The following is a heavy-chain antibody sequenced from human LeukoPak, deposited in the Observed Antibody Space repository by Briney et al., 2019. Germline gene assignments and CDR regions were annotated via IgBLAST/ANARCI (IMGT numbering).Heavy chain of an antibody. CDR1: GFTFSTYG. Sequence: PGGSLRLSCAASGFTFSTYGMHWVRQAPGKGLEWLAVIWYDGSNIYYADSLKGRFTISRDNSKNTLYLQMNSLRAEDTAVYYCARDPPGAAADHFDYWGQGTLVTVSS. D-gene: IGHD6-13*01. CDR3: ARDPPGAAADHFDY. CDR2: IWYDGSNI. J-gene: IGHJ4*02. V-gene: IGHV3-33*01.